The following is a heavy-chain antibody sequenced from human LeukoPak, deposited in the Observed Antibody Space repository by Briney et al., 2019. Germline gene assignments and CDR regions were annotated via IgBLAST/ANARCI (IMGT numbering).Heavy chain of an antibody. Sequence: SETLSLTCAVSGGFISGGNWWSWVRQPPGKGLEWIGEIVHSGSTNYNPSLKSRVTISVDKSKNQFSLNLNSVTAADTAVYYCARGPSSKYFDYWGQGTLVTVSS. J-gene: IGHJ4*02. CDR1: GGFISGGNW. CDR2: IVHSGST. V-gene: IGHV4-4*02. CDR3: ARGPSSKYFDY. D-gene: IGHD3-10*01.